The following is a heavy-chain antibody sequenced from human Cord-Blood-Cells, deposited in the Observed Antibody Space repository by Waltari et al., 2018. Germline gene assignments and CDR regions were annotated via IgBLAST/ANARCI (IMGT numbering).Heavy chain of an antibody. V-gene: IGHV4-39*01. CDR2: IYYSGST. CDR3: ARQDIVVVPAAIGYFDY. Sequence: QLQLQESGPGLVKPSETLSLTCTVSGGSISSSSHYWGWIRQPPGKRLEWIGSIYYSGSTDYNPSLKSRGTISVDTSKNQFSLKLSFVTAADTAVYYCARQDIVVVPAAIGYFDYWGQGTLVTVSS. J-gene: IGHJ4*02. D-gene: IGHD2-2*01. CDR1: GGSISSSSHY.